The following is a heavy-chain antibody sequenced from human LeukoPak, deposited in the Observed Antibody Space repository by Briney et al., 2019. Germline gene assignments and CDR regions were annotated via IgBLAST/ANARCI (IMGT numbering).Heavy chain of an antibody. D-gene: IGHD6-19*01. CDR2: IRGPATST. J-gene: IGHJ4*02. CDR3: AKDFLRWGSGWSGGLDY. CDR1: KFTFSSYA. Sequence: PGGSLRLSCAASKFTFSSYAMSWVRQAPGKGLEWVSAIRGPATSTYYADSVKGRFTISRDNSKNTLYLEMNSLRAEDTAIYYCAKDFLRWGSGWSGGLDYWGQGTLVTVSS. V-gene: IGHV3-23*01.